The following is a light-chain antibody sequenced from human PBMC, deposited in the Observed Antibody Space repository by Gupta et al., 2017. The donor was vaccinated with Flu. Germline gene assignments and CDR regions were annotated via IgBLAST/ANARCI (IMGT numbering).Light chain of an antibody. CDR3: QQYGSSPLT. V-gene: IGKV3-20*01. J-gene: IGKJ4*01. CDR1: QSVSSSY. Sequence: DIVLTQAPGNLSLSPGERATLSCKASQSVSSSYLAWYQQKPGQAPRLLIYGASSRATGIPDRVSGSGSGTVFTLTISRLEPEDFAVYYCQQYGSSPLTFGGGTQVEIK. CDR2: GAS.